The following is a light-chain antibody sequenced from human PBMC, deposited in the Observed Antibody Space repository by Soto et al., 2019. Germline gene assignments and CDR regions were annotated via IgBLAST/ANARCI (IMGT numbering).Light chain of an antibody. V-gene: IGKV1-5*01. J-gene: IGKJ4*01. CDR3: QQHNSWPPLT. CDR1: QSISSW. Sequence: DVQMTQSPSTLSASVGDRVTITCRASQSISSWLAWYQQKPGKAPKLLIYAASSLQSGVPSRFSGSGSGTDFTLTISSLQSEDFAVYYCQQHNSWPPLTFGGGTKVDI. CDR2: AAS.